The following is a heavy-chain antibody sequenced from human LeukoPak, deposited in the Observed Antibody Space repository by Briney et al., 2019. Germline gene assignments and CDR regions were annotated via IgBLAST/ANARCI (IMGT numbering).Heavy chain of an antibody. CDR2: IYYSGYT. Sequence: PSETLSLTCTVSGGSISSYYWSWIRQPPGKGLEWIGYIYYSGYTNYNPSLKSRVTISVDTSKNQFSLKLSSVTAADTAVYYCARRFGRKFGERFYYYHYMDVWGKGTTVTISS. D-gene: IGHD3-10*01. CDR3: ARRFGRKFGERFYYYHYMDV. V-gene: IGHV4-59*12. CDR1: GGSISSYY. J-gene: IGHJ6*03.